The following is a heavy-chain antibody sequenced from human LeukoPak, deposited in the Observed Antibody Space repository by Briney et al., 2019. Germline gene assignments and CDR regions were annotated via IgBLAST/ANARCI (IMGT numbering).Heavy chain of an antibody. CDR1: GGSISSCGYY. J-gene: IGHJ4*02. CDR2: IYYSGST. CDR3: ARDASSRPLGGYFDY. V-gene: IGHV4-31*03. Sequence: SQTLSLTCTVSGGSISSCGYYWSWIRQHPGKGLECIGYIYYSGSTYYNPSLKSRVTISVDTSKNQFSLKLSSVTAADTAVYYCARDASSRPLGGYFDYWGQGTLVTVSS. D-gene: IGHD3-16*01.